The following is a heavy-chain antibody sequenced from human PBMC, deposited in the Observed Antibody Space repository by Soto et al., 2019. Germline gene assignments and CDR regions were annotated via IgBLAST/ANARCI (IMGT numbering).Heavy chain of an antibody. J-gene: IGHJ4*02. CDR1: VDSISTFY. D-gene: IGHD3-10*01. CDR3: ARQRGNYFEY. Sequence: SETLSLTCTFSVDSISTFYWGWIRHPPGKGLEWIGYIYYTGSTNYNPSLKSRVTMSVDTSKKQFSLKLTSVTAADTAVYYCARQRGNYFEYWGQGSLVTVSS. V-gene: IGHV4-59*01. CDR2: IYYTGST.